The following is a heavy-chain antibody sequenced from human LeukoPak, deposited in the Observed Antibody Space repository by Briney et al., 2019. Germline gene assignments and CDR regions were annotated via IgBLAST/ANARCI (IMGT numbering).Heavy chain of an antibody. CDR3: ARIARLVSSGWYEDY. D-gene: IGHD6-19*01. Sequence: GGSLRLSCAASGFTFSDYYMSWIRQAPGKGLEWISHISGSSSYTNYADSVKGRFTISRDNAKNSLYLQMNSLRAEDTAVYFCARIARLVSSGWYEDYWGQGTLVTVSS. CDR1: GFTFSDYY. J-gene: IGHJ4*02. V-gene: IGHV3-11*06. CDR2: ISGSSSYT.